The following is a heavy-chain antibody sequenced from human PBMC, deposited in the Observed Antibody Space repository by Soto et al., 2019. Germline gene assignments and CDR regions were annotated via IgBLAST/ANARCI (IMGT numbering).Heavy chain of an antibody. Sequence: GGSMRISCSAFGVSVADYAMHWVRQAPGKGLEWVSGISWNSVRIGYGVSVKGRFTISRDNAKNSVYLQMNSLRADDTAFYFCARFRSYDGYSDYWGQGTLVTVSS. J-gene: IGHJ4*02. V-gene: IGHV3-9*01. D-gene: IGHD2-21*02. CDR2: ISWNSVRI. CDR3: ARFRSYDGYSDY. CDR1: GVSVADYA.